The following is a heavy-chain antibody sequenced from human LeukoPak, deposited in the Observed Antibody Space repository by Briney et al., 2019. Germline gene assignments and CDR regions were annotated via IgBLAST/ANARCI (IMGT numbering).Heavy chain of an antibody. V-gene: IGHV1-69*13. CDR1: GGTFSSYA. Sequence: GASVKVSCKASGGTFSSYAISWVRQAPGQGLEWMGGIIPIFGTANYAQKFQGRVTITADESTSTAYMELSSLRSEDTAVYYCARGLRYFDWNLGYWGQGTQVTVSS. CDR2: IIPIFGTA. CDR3: ARGLRYFDWNLGY. D-gene: IGHD3-9*01. J-gene: IGHJ4*02.